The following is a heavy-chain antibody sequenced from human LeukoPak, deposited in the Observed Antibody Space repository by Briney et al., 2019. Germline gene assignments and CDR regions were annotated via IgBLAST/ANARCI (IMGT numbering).Heavy chain of an antibody. V-gene: IGHV1-8*01. D-gene: IGHD3-3*01. Sequence: ASVKVSCKASGYTFTSYDINWVRQATGQGLEWMGWMNPNGGNTGYAQKFQGRVTMTRNTSISTAYMELSSLRSEDTAVYYCARGDNVFGDAFDIWGQGTMVTVSS. CDR2: MNPNGGNT. CDR1: GYTFTSYD. CDR3: ARGDNVFGDAFDI. J-gene: IGHJ3*02.